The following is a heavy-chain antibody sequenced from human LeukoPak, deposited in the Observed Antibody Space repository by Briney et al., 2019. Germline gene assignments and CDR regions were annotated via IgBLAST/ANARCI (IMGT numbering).Heavy chain of an antibody. Sequence: ASVKDSCKASGYTFTGYYMHWVRQAPGQGLEWMGWINPNSGGTNYAQKFQGRVTMTRDTSISTAYMELSRLRSDDTAVYYCASRGSGSHRAAFDIWGQGTMVTVSS. CDR1: GYTFTGYY. CDR3: ASRGSGSHRAAFDI. J-gene: IGHJ3*02. D-gene: IGHD3-10*01. V-gene: IGHV1-2*02. CDR2: INPNSGGT.